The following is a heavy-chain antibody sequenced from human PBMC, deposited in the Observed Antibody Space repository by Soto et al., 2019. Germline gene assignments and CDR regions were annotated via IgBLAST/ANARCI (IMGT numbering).Heavy chain of an antibody. J-gene: IGHJ6*02. V-gene: IGHV1-69*13. D-gene: IGHD6-6*01. CDR3: ARDRLYIAATEDYYYGMDV. Sequence: ASVKVSCKASGCTFSSYASSWVRQAPGQGREWMGGIIPIFGTANYAQKFQGRVTITADESTSTAYMELSSLRSEDTAVYYCARDRLYIAATEDYYYGMDVWGQGTTVTVSS. CDR1: GCTFSSYA. CDR2: IIPIFGTA.